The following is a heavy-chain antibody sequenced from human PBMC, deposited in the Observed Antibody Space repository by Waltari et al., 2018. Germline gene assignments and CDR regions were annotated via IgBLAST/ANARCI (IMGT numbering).Heavy chain of an antibody. J-gene: IGHJ4*02. D-gene: IGHD1-26*01. CDR2: ITSSGTI. CDR3: ARCTSYRSFDY. Sequence: EVQLVESGGASVQPGGSLRLSCVASGFSFSDYEMSWVRQAPGKGLEWVSDITSSGTIYYTVSVRGRFTISRDNAKKTLYLQMNSLRVEDTAVYFCARCTSYRSFDYWGQGTLATVSS. CDR1: GFSFSDYE. V-gene: IGHV3-48*03.